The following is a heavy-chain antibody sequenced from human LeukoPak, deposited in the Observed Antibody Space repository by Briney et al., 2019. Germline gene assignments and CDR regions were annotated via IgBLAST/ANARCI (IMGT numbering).Heavy chain of an antibody. J-gene: IGHJ6*02. V-gene: IGHV1-3*01. CDR3: AIATKDSSGYYHARNYYYGMDV. Sequence: ASVKVSCKASGYTFTSYAMHWVRQAPGQRLEWMGWINAGNGNTKYSQKFQGRVTITRDTSASTAYMELSSLRSEDTAVYYCAIATKDSSGYYHARNYYYGMDVWGQGTTVTVSS. D-gene: IGHD3-22*01. CDR1: GYTFTSYA. CDR2: INAGNGNT.